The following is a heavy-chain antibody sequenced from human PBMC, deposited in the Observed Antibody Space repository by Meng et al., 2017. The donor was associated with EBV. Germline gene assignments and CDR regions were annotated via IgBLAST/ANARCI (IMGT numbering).Heavy chain of an antibody. CDR1: GGPFRNYA. CDR3: ASESGRGYTPDY. J-gene: IGHJ4*02. D-gene: IGHD3-10*01. Sequence: QGQLGQSAAGVNKPGSSVKVSCKTSGGPFRNYAISWVRQAPGQGLEWLGGFLPTLGAPNYAQKFHGRVSITADESTSTHYMDLSSLRSEDTAVYYCASESGRGYTPDYWGQGTLVTVSS. V-gene: IGHV1-69*01. CDR2: FLPTLGAP.